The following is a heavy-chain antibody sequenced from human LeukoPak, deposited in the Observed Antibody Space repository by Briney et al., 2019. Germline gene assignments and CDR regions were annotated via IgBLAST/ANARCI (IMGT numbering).Heavy chain of an antibody. V-gene: IGHV1-69*13. Sequence: SVKVSCKASGGTFSSYAISWVRQAPGQGLEWMGGIIPIFGTANYAQKFQGRVTITADESTSTAYMELSSLRSEDTAVYYCATDRGWRTSGYYLYYFEYWGQGTLVTYSS. CDR2: IIPIFGTA. D-gene: IGHD3-3*01. J-gene: IGHJ4*02. CDR3: ATDRGWRTSGYYLYYFEY. CDR1: GGTFSSYA.